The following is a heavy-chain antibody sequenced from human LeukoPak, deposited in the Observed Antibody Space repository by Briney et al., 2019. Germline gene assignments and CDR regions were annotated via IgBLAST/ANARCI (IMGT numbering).Heavy chain of an antibody. CDR1: GYTLTELS. V-gene: IGHV1-24*01. CDR3: ATDLWVAGTSSVY. D-gene: IGHD6-19*01. J-gene: IGHJ4*02. Sequence: ASVKVSCKVSGYTLTELSMHWVRQAPGKGLEWMGGFDPEDGETIYAQKFQGRVTLTEDTSTDTAYMELSSLRSEDTAVYYCATDLWVAGTSSVYWGQGTLVTVSS. CDR2: FDPEDGET.